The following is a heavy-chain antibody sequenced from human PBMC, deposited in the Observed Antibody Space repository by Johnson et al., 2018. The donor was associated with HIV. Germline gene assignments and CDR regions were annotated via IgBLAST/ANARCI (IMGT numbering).Heavy chain of an antibody. J-gene: IGHJ3*02. V-gene: IGHV3-9*01. D-gene: IGHD1-26*01. CDR1: GFTFDDYA. CDR3: AREAREWELLSAFDI. CDR2: ISWNSGSI. Sequence: VQLVESGGGVVQPGRSLRLSCAASGFTFDDYAMHWVRQAPGKGLEWVSGISWNSGSIGYADSVKGRFTISRDNAKNSLYLQMNSLRAEDTAVYYCAREAREWELLSAFDIWGQGTMVTVSS.